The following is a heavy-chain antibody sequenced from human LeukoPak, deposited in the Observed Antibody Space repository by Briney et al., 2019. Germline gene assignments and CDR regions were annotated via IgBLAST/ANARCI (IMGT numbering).Heavy chain of an antibody. CDR2: IYYSGST. Sequence: PSETLSLTCTVSVSPISGYYWSWVRQPPGKGLEWIGYIYYSGSTNYNPSLKSRVTISVDTSKNQFSPKLSSVTAAHTALYYSARFHLYCSICSGSESGFPPGGQGTLVTVSS. D-gene: IGHD2-2*01. CDR3: ARFHLYCSICSGSESGFPP. V-gene: IGHV4-59*08. J-gene: IGHJ5*02. CDR1: VSPISGYY.